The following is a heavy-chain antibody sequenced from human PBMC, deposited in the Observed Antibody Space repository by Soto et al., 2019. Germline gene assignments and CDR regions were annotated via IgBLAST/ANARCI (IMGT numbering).Heavy chain of an antibody. V-gene: IGHV4-59*01. D-gene: IGHD6-19*01. CDR2: IYYSGST. CDR3: ARGSEHSSGWFFDI. Sequence: SETLSLTCTVSXGSISSYYWSWIRQPPGKGLEWIGYIYYSGSTNYNPSLKSRVTISVDTSKNQFSLKLSSVTAADTAVYYCARGSEHSSGWFFDIWGQGTMVTVSS. J-gene: IGHJ3*02. CDR1: XGSISSYY.